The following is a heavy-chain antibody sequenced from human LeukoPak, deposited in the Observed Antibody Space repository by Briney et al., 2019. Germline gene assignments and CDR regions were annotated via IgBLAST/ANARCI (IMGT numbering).Heavy chain of an antibody. CDR1: GGSFGDYH. J-gene: IGHJ4*02. CDR2: IYYSGST. V-gene: IGHV4-30-4*08. Sequence: SETLSLTCALYGGSFGDYHWSWIRQPPGKGLEWIGHIYYSGSTYYIPSLKSRVTMSVDTSKNQFSLKLSSVTAADTAVFYCARLHSAAMVFDYWGQGTLVTVSS. D-gene: IGHD2-2*01. CDR3: ARLHSAAMVFDY.